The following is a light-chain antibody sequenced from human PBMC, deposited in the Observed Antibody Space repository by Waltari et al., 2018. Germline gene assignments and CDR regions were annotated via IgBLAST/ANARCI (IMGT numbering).Light chain of an antibody. CDR1: SSDVGGYNL. CDR2: EGS. CDR3: CSYAGGNTSYV. J-gene: IGLJ1*01. V-gene: IGLV2-23*01. Sequence: QSALTQPASVSGSPGQSITISCTGTSSDVGGYNLVSWYQQYPGKAPKLMIYEGSRRPSGVSNRFSGSRSGNTASLTISGLQAEDEADYYCCSYAGGNTSYVFGTGTKVTVL.